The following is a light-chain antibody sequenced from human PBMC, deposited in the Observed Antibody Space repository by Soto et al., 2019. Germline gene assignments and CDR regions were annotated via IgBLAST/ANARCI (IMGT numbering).Light chain of an antibody. Sequence: IVLTQSPGTLSLSPGERATLSCRASQSVSSSYLAWYQQKPGQAPRLLIYGASSRATGIPDRFSGSGSGTDLTLTISRLEPEDVAVYYCQQYGSSPPTFGQWTKVEIK. V-gene: IGKV3-20*01. CDR2: GAS. J-gene: IGKJ1*01. CDR3: QQYGSSPPT. CDR1: QSVSSSY.